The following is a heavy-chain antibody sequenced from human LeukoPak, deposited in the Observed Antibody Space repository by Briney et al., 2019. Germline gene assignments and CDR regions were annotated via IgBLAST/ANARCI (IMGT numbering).Heavy chain of an antibody. D-gene: IGHD6-13*01. J-gene: IGHJ3*02. CDR1: GFTFSSYG. CDR3: ARDQSSSWYNIANAFDI. Sequence: GGSLRLSCAASGFTFSSYGMHWVRQAPGKGLEWVAVIWYDGSNKYYADSVKGRFTISRDNSKNTLYLQMNSLRAEDTAVYYCARDQSSSWYNIANAFDIWGQGTMVTVSS. V-gene: IGHV3-33*01. CDR2: IWYDGSNK.